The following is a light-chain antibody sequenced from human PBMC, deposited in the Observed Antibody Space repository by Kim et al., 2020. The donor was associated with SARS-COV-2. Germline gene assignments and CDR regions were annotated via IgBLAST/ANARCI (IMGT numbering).Light chain of an antibody. CDR2: DAS. CDR3: QQRSKGLT. CDR1: QSVSSY. Sequence: SLSPGERATPSCRASQSVSSYLAWYQQKPGQAPRLLIYDASNRATGIPARFSGSGSGTDFTLTISSLEPEDFAVYYCQQRSKGLTFGGGTKVDIK. J-gene: IGKJ4*01. V-gene: IGKV3-11*01.